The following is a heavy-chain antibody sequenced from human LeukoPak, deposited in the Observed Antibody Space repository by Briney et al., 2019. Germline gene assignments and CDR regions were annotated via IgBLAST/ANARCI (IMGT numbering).Heavy chain of an antibody. V-gene: IGHV1-46*01. Sequence: ASVKVSCKASGYTFPNYYMHWVRQAPGQGLEWMGIINPSGGGSSYAQKFQGRVTMTRDTSTSTVYMELSSLRSEDTAVYFCARDQVGSSGWYNYWGQGTLVTVSS. J-gene: IGHJ4*02. CDR1: GYTFPNYY. CDR2: INPSGGGS. D-gene: IGHD6-19*01. CDR3: ARDQVGSSGWYNY.